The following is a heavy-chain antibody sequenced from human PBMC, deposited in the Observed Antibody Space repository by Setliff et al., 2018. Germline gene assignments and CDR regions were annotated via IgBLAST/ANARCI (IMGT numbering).Heavy chain of an antibody. CDR2: FYDSRGDT. V-gene: IGHV3-23*03. Sequence: PGGSLRLSCAAPGFAFSTYAVSWVRQAPGKGLEWVSIFYDSRGDTYYADSVKGRFTVSKDNSKNTMYLQMNSLRDEDTAIYFCAKCTSWDSHYPYFDYWGQGALVTVSS. CDR3: AKCTSWDSHYPYFDY. CDR1: GFAFSTYA. J-gene: IGHJ4*02. D-gene: IGHD4-4*01.